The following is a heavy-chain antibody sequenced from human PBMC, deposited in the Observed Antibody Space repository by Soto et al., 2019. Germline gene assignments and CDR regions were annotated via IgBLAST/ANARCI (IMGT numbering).Heavy chain of an antibody. Sequence: ASETLSLTCAVYGGSFSGYYWSWIRQPPGKGLEWIGEINHSGSTNYNPSLKSRVTISVDTSKNQFSLKLSSVTAADTAVYYCARRGIVVVPAAIPWFDPWGQGTLVT. V-gene: IGHV4-34*01. J-gene: IGHJ5*02. CDR3: ARRGIVVVPAAIPWFDP. D-gene: IGHD2-2*01. CDR2: INHSGST. CDR1: GGSFSGYY.